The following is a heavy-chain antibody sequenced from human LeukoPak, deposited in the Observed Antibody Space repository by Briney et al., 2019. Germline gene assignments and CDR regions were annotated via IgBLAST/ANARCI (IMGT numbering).Heavy chain of an antibody. J-gene: IGHJ4*02. V-gene: IGHV1-2*02. CDR2: INLNTGDT. Sequence: ASVKVTCLSYGFTYIGYYMHWVRQAPGQGLEWMGWINLNTGDTDYAPKFQGRVTMTRDTSITTAYMELSRLRYDDTAVYYCARDQPALDYWGRGTLVTVSS. CDR3: ARDQPALDY. CDR1: GFTYIGYY.